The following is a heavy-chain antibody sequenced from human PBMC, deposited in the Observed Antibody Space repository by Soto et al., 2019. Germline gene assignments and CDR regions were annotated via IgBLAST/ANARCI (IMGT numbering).Heavy chain of an antibody. CDR1: GGTFSSYA. V-gene: IGHV1-69*12. J-gene: IGHJ4*02. D-gene: IGHD5-12*01. CDR2: IIPIFDTA. Sequence: QVQLVQSGAEVKKPGSSVKVSCKASGGTFSSYAISWVRQAPGQGLEWMGGIIPIFDTANYEQKFQGRVTITADDSTSINYMERGSLSSDDTAGHYCAKGDGYNYRGPGYFACWGQGILITVTP. CDR3: AKGDGYNYRGPGYFAC.